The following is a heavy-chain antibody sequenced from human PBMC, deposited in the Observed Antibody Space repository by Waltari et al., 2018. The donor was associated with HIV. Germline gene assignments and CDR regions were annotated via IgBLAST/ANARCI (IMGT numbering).Heavy chain of an antibody. V-gene: IGHV3-7*01. D-gene: IGHD3-9*01. CDR1: GFTFARCW. CDR3: ARDTLNFYFGLDL. J-gene: IGHJ6*02. CDR2: IKQDGSEK. Sequence: EVQLVESGGGLVQPGGSLRLSCAASGFTFARCWMSWVRQAPGKGPEGGANIKQDGSEKYYVDSVKGRFTISRDNAKNSLFLQMNSLRDGDTAVYYCARDTLNFYFGLDLWGQGTTVTVSS.